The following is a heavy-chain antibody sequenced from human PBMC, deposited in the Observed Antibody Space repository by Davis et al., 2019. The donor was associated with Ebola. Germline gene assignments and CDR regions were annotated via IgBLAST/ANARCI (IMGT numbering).Heavy chain of an antibody. CDR2: ISSNGGST. V-gene: IGHV3-64D*06. CDR1: GFTFSSYA. CDR3: VKGYGFGDPWGY. D-gene: IGHD3-10*01. J-gene: IGHJ4*02. Sequence: GESLKISCSASGFTFSSYAMHWVRQAPGKGLEYVSAISSNGGSTYYADSVKGRFTISRDNSKNTLYLQMSSLRAEDTAVYYCVKGYGFGDPWGYWGQGTLDTVSS.